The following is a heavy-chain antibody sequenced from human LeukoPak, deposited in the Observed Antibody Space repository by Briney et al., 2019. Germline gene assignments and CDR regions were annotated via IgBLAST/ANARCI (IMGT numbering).Heavy chain of an antibody. CDR2: ISSSSNYI. J-gene: IGHJ4*02. Sequence: GGSLRLSCAASGFTFSSYDMNWVRQAPGMGLEWVSSISSSSNYIHYADSVKGRFTISRDNAKNSLYLQMNSLRAEDTAVYFCARGTLGAWGWWGQGTLVTVSS. D-gene: IGHD6-19*01. CDR3: ARGTLGAWGW. CDR1: GFTFSSYD. V-gene: IGHV3-21*01.